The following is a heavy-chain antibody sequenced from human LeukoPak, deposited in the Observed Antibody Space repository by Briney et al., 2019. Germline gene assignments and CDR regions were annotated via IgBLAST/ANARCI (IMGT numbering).Heavy chain of an antibody. CDR3: ARPYYYDSSGYYGGYYFDY. Sequence: GESLKISCKGSGYSFTSYWIGWVRQMPGKGLEWMGIIYPGDSDTRYSPSFQGQVTISADKSISTAYLQWSGLKASDTAMYYCARPYYYDSSGYYGGYYFDYWGQGTLVTVSS. CDR2: IYPGDSDT. V-gene: IGHV5-51*01. D-gene: IGHD3-22*01. J-gene: IGHJ4*02. CDR1: GYSFTSYW.